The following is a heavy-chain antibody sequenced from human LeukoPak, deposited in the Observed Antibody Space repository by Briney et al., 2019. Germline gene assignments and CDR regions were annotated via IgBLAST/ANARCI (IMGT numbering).Heavy chain of an antibody. J-gene: IGHJ3*02. CDR2: IIPIFGTA. V-gene: IGHV1-69*13. CDR3: ARTNVDIVATDPNDAFDI. CDR1: GGTFSSYA. Sequence: SVKVSCKASGGTFSSYAISWVRQAPGQGLEWMGGIIPIFGTANYAQKFQGRVTITAGESTSTAYMELSSLRSEDTAVYYCARTNVDIVATDPNDAFDIWGQGTMVTVSS. D-gene: IGHD5-12*01.